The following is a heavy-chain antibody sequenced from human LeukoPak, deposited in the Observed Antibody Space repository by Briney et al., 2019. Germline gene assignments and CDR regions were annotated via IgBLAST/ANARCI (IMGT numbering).Heavy chain of an antibody. Sequence: GGSLRLSCAASGFTFSSHAMSWVRQAPGKGLEWVSSISSSGGATYYADSVKGRFTISRDNSKNTLHLQMNSLRAEDTAVYYCAKQVGLGPNFDYWGQGTLVTVSS. CDR3: AKQVGLGPNFDY. CDR2: ISSSGGAT. D-gene: IGHD3-16*01. J-gene: IGHJ4*02. CDR1: GFTFSSHA. V-gene: IGHV3-23*01.